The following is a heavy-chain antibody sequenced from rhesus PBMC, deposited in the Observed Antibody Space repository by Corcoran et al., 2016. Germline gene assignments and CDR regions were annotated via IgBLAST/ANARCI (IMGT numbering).Heavy chain of an antibody. Sequence: EVQLVESGGGLVQPGGSLRLSCAASGFTFRSYGMSWVRHAPGKGLEWVSYISNGGGSTYYADSVKRRFTISKSNSKNPLSLQMNSLRAENTAVYYCAKIPSSANYYDSGYYTVDYWGQGVLITVSS. J-gene: IGHJ4*01. CDR2: ISNGGGST. CDR3: AKIPSSANYYDSGYYTVDY. CDR1: GFTFRSYG. V-gene: IGHV3S5*01. D-gene: IGHD3-28*01.